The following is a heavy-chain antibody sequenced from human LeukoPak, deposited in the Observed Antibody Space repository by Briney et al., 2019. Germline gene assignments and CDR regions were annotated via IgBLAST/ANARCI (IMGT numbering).Heavy chain of an antibody. J-gene: IGHJ4*02. CDR1: GFTFSESW. D-gene: IGHD2-2*01. Sequence: GGSLRLSCAASGFTFSESWMDWVRQAPGKGLEWVANINQDGTVTYYVDSAKGRFTISRDNAKNSLYLQMDSLRVEDTAIYYCTNALDFWGQGSLVTVSS. V-gene: IGHV3-7*01. CDR2: INQDGTVT. CDR3: TNALDF.